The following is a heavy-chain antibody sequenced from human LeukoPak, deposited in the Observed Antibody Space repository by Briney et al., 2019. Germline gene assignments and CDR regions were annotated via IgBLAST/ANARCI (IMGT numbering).Heavy chain of an antibody. J-gene: IGHJ4*02. CDR3: ARDLGTRLDY. CDR2: IYSGGGT. CDR1: GFTVSSNY. V-gene: IGHV3-53*04. Sequence: GGSLRLSCAASGFTVSSNYMSWVRQAPAKGLEWVSVIYSGGGTYYADSVKGRFTISRHNSKNTLYLQMNSLRAEDTAVYYCARDLGTRLDYWGQGTLVTVSS.